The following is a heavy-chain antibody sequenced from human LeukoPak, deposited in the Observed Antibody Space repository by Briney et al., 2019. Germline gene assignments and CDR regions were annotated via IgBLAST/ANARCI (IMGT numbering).Heavy chain of an antibody. J-gene: IGHJ4*02. CDR2: IYHSGST. V-gene: IGHV4-38-2*01. Sequence: SETLSLTCAVSGYSISSGYYWGWIRQPPGKGLEWIGSIYHSGSTYYNPSLKSRVTISVDTSKNQFSLKLSSVTAADTAVYDCARRDYKAYSWGQGTLVTVSS. CDR1: GYSISSGYY. D-gene: IGHD4-11*01. CDR3: ARRDYKAYS.